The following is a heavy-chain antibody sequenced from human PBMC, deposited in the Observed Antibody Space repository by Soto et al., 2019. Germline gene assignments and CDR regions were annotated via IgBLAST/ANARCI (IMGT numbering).Heavy chain of an antibody. CDR2: IFYTGST. J-gene: IGHJ5*02. CDR3: ARGVPAAPVAWFDP. V-gene: IGHV4-31*03. CDR1: GDSLSSGGYY. D-gene: IGHD2-2*01. Sequence: QVQLQESGPGLVKPSQTLSLTCTVSGDSLSSGGYYWTWIRQHPGMGLEWIGYIFYTGSTYYNPSLKSRLTISVDTSKSHFSLILSSVTASDTAAYYCARGVPAAPVAWFDPWGQGTLVTVSS.